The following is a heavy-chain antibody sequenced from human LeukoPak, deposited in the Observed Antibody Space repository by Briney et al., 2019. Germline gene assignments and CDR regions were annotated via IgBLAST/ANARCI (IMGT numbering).Heavy chain of an antibody. CDR2: IYTSGST. J-gene: IGHJ4*02. CDR1: GGSISSYY. D-gene: IGHD3-22*01. V-gene: IGHV4-4*07. CDR3: ARDHYDSSGYYLYYFDY. Sequence: SETLSLTCTVSGGSISSYYWSWIRQPAGKGLEWIGRIYTSGSTNYNPSLKSRVTMSVDTSKNQFSLKLSSVTAADTAVYYCARDHYDSSGYYLYYFDYWGQGTLVTVSS.